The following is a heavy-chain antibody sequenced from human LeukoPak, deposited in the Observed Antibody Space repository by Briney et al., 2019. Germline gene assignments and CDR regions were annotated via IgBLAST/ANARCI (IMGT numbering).Heavy chain of an antibody. Sequence: GGSLRLSCAASGFTFSSYAMSWVRQAPGKGLEWVSAMSGSGGSTYYADSVKGRFTISRDNSKNTLYLQMNSLRAEDTAVYYCAKGWSSGYYYAVECWGQGTLVTVSS. V-gene: IGHV3-23*01. CDR3: AKGWSSGYYYAVEC. J-gene: IGHJ4*02. CDR2: MSGSGGST. D-gene: IGHD3-22*01. CDR1: GFTFSSYA.